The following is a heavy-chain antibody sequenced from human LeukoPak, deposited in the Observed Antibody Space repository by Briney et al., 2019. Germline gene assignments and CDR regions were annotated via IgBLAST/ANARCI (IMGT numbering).Heavy chain of an antibody. V-gene: IGHV1-69*06. CDR3: ARSGSLLLRYFDY. CDR2: IIPIFGTA. J-gene: IGHJ4*02. D-gene: IGHD3-22*01. CDR1: GYTFTSYD. Sequence: SVKVTCKASGYTFTSYDINWVRQATGQGLEWMGGIIPIFGTANYAQKFQGRVTITADKSTSTAYMELSSLRSEDTAVYYCARSGSLLLRYFDYWGQGTLVTVSS.